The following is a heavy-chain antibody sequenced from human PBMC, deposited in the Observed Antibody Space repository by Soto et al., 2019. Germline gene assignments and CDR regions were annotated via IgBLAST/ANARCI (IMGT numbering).Heavy chain of an antibody. J-gene: IGHJ5*02. CDR1: GFTFSSYT. Sequence: VQLLESGGGLVQPGGSLRLSCAASGFTFSSYTMSWVRQAPGKGLEWVSPISGSGGTTYYADSVKGRFTISSDNSKDTLYLPMNSQRAEDEAIYYCGREVRGGYGRCGPRYFHPWGQGTLVTLPP. CDR3: GREVRGGYGRCGPRYFHP. CDR2: ISGSGGTT. D-gene: IGHD5-18*01. V-gene: IGHV3-23*01.